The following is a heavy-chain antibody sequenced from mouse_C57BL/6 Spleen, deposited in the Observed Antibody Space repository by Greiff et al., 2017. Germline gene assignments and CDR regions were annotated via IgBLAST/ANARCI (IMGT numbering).Heavy chain of an antibody. CDR1: GFSLTSYG. J-gene: IGHJ3*01. CDR3: ASGDSSGYGFAY. CDR2: IWGVGST. V-gene: IGHV2-6*01. Sequence: VMLVESGPGLVAPSQSLSITCTVSGFSLTSYGVDWVRQSPGKGLEWLGVIWGVGSTNYNSALKSRLSISKDNSKSQVFLKMNSLQTDDTAMYYCASGDSSGYGFAYWGQGTLVTVSA. D-gene: IGHD3-2*02.